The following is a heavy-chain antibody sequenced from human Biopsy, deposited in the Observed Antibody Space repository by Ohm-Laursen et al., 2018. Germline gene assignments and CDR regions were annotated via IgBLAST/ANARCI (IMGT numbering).Heavy chain of an antibody. J-gene: IGHJ2*01. CDR3: ARGLSSGWYGYFDV. Sequence: SLRLSFAASGFTFGHYAMHWVRQAPGKGLEWISLIWYDGTNEDYADSVKGRFTISRGNSKNTLYLQINTLTLEDTAFYYCARGLSSGWYGYFDVWGRGTLVTVSS. CDR1: GFTFGHYA. CDR2: IWYDGTNE. V-gene: IGHV3-33*04. D-gene: IGHD6-19*01.